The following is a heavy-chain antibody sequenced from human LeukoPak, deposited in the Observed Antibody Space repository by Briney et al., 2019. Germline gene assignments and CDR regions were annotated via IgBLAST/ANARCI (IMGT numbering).Heavy chain of an antibody. CDR3: ARGGVGIMGPTRDLDA. J-gene: IGHJ5*02. V-gene: IGHV3-48*03. D-gene: IGHD1-26*01. Sequence: GGSLRLSCAASGFTFDSHELNWVRHPAGKGLEWVSYISGSGDIKKYAEFVKGRFSISRDNAKKSLFLQMNSLKVEDTDIYYCARGGVGIMGPTRDLDAWGQGTLVAVSS. CDR1: GFTFDSHE. CDR2: ISGSGDIK.